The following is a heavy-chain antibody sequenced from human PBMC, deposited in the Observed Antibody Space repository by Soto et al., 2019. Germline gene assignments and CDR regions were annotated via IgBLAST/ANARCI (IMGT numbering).Heavy chain of an antibody. CDR2: ISYDGSNK. J-gene: IGHJ4*02. V-gene: IGHV3-30*18. CDR1: GFTFSSYG. CDR3: AKADGLYYYDSSGYYPPGGY. D-gene: IGHD3-22*01. Sequence: QVQLVESGGGVVQPGRSLRLSCAASGFTFSSYGMHWVRQAPGKGLEWVAVISYDGSNKYYADYVKGRFTISRDNSKNTLYLQMISLKAEDTAVYYCAKADGLYYYDSSGYYPPGGYWGQGTLVTVSS.